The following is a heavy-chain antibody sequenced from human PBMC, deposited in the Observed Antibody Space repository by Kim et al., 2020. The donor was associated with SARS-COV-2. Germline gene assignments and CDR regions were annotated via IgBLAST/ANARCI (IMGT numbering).Heavy chain of an antibody. D-gene: IGHD6-19*01. V-gene: IGHV4-59*01. CDR2: ST. Sequence: STNYTPSLKSRVTISVDTSKNQFSLKLSSVTAADTAVYYCARDSGGTFDYWGQGTLVTVSS. CDR3: ARDSGGTFDY. J-gene: IGHJ4*02.